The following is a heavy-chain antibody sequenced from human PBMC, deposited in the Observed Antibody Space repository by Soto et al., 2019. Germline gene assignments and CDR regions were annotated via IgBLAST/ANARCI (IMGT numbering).Heavy chain of an antibody. CDR3: AGGPSGDKVDY. CDR2: IYDSGST. J-gene: IGHJ4*01. Sequence: QVLLQESGPGLVKPSQTLSLTCTVSGGSISSGDYNWSWIRQSPGKGLEWIGHIYDSGSTYNNPSIQSGVTISVDTSKNQFSLNLSAVAAEDTAVYYWAGGPSGDKVDYWGHGTLVTVSS. V-gene: IGHV4-30-4*01. CDR1: GGSISSGDYN. D-gene: IGHD7-27*01.